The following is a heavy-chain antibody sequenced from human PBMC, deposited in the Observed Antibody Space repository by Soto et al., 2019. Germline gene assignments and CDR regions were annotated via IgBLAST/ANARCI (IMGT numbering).Heavy chain of an antibody. V-gene: IGHV5-10-1*01. CDR2: IDPSDSYT. CDR3: ERHPAKYYDYIWESYRYSGMDV. J-gene: IGHJ6*02. CDR1: GYSFTSYW. D-gene: IGHD3-16*02. Sequence: PGESLKISCKGSGYSFTSYWISWVRQMPGKGLEWMGSIDPSDSYTNYSPSFQGHVTISADKSISTAYLQWSSLKASDTAMYYCERHPAKYYDYIWESYRYSGMDVWGQGTTVTVSS.